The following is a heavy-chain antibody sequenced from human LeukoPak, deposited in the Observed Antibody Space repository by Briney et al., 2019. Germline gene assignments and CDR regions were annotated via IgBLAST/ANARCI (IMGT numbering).Heavy chain of an antibody. V-gene: IGHV3-21*01. CDR1: GFTFSSYS. Sequence: PGGSLRLSCAASGFTFSSYSMNWVRQAPGKGLEWVSSISSSSSYIYYADSVKGRFTISRDNAKNSLYLQMNSLRAEDTAVYYCASLQYYYDSSGYSDYWGQGTLVTVSS. CDR2: ISSSSSYI. D-gene: IGHD3-22*01. CDR3: ASLQYYYDSSGYSDY. J-gene: IGHJ4*02.